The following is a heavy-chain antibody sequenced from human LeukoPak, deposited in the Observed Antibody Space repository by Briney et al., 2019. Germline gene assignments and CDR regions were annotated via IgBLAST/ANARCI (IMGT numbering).Heavy chain of an antibody. V-gene: IGHV3-30*18. J-gene: IGHJ6*02. Sequence: GGSLRLSCAASGFTFSSYGMHWVRQAPGKGLEWVAVISYDGSNKYYADSVKGRFTISRDNSKNTLHLQMNSLRAEDTAVYYCAKFSSTFLEVGDYYYYGMDVWGQGTTVTVSS. CDR2: ISYDGSNK. D-gene: IGHD5/OR15-5a*01. CDR3: AKFSSTFLEVGDYYYYGMDV. CDR1: GFTFSSYG.